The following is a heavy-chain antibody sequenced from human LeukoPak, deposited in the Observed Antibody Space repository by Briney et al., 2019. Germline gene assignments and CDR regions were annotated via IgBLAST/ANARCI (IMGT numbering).Heavy chain of an antibody. J-gene: IGHJ4*02. CDR1: GFTFSTYW. V-gene: IGHV3-7*01. CDR2: IKQDGREK. D-gene: IGHD5-18*01. Sequence: GGSLRLSCSASGFTFSTYWMHWVRQAPGKGLEWVANIKQDGREKYSVDSVKGRFTISRDNAKNSLYLQMNSLRAEDTAVYYCASLDTAMVNSDYWGQGTLVTVSS. CDR3: ASLDTAMVNSDY.